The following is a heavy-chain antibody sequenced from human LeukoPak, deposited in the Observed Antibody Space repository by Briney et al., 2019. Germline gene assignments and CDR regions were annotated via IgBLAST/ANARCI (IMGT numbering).Heavy chain of an antibody. D-gene: IGHD3-10*01. CDR2: TYYRTNWDN. V-gene: IGHV6-1*01. Sequence: SQTLSLTFAISGGSVSSNSATWNWIRQSPSRGLEWLGRTYYRTNWDNDYAVSVRSRITVNPDTSRNQFSLQLNSVTPEDTAVYYCARNYYGSGSYYSHFDYWGQGTLVTVSS. J-gene: IGHJ4*02. CDR1: GGSVSSNSAT. CDR3: ARNYYGSGSYYSHFDY.